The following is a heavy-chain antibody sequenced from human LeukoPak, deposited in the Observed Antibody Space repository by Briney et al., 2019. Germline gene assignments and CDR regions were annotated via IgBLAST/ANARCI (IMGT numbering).Heavy chain of an antibody. Sequence: ASVKVSCKASGYTFTGYYMHWVQQAPGQGLEWMEWINPNTGGTNYAQKFQGRVTMTKDTSISTAYMELSSLRSDDTAVYYCARGGWGLVQLRCEYWGQGTLVTVSS. CDR2: INPNTGGT. CDR3: ARGGWGLVQLRCEY. D-gene: IGHD1-1*01. V-gene: IGHV1-2*02. J-gene: IGHJ4*02. CDR1: GYTFTGYY.